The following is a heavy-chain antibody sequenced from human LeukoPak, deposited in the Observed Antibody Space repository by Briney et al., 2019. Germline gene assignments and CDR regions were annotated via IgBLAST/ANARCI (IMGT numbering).Heavy chain of an antibody. D-gene: IGHD5-18*01. V-gene: IGHV3-23*01. CDR1: GFTFASYA. CDR2: ITASGFST. Sequence: GGSLRLSCAASGFTFASYAMSWVRQAPGKGLEWVSVITASGFSTYYADSVKGRFTISRDNSKNTLFLQMNSLRAEDTAVYYCAKSEVETAMVGDYGGEGPLVTVPS. CDR3: AKSEVETAMVGDY. J-gene: IGHJ4*02.